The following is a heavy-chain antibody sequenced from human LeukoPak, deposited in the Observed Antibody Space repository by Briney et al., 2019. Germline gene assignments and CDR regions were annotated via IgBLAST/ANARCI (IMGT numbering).Heavy chain of an antibody. V-gene: IGHV3-64*01. Sequence: GGSLRLSCAASGFTFSSYAMHWVRQAPGKGLEYVSAISSNGGSTYYANSVKGRFTISRDNSKNTLYLQMGSLRAEDMAVYYCARAVAGSGDAFDIWGQGTMVTVSS. CDR2: ISSNGGST. CDR1: GFTFSSYA. D-gene: IGHD6-19*01. J-gene: IGHJ3*02. CDR3: ARAVAGSGDAFDI.